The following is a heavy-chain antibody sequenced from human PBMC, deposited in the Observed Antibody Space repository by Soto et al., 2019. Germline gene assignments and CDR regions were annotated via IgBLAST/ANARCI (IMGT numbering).Heavy chain of an antibody. V-gene: IGHV1-69*08. D-gene: IGHD2-2*01. CDR3: AIGGYCLEATCYRPSHV. Sequence: SVKVSCKASGGTFSSHTIGWVRQAPGQGLEWMGRIIPIPDKPNYAQKFQGRVTITADKSTNTAYLELSSLRFEDTAVYYCAIGGYCLEATCYRPSHVWGQGTMVTVSS. CDR1: GGTFSSHT. CDR2: IIPIPDKP. J-gene: IGHJ3*01.